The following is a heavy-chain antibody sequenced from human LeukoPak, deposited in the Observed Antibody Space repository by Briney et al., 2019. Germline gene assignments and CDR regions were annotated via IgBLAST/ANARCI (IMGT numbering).Heavy chain of an antibody. CDR3: ARRYSRGWYRAFDI. CDR2: IYYSGST. V-gene: IGHV4-39*07. J-gene: IGHJ3*02. CDR1: GGSISSSSYY. Sequence: PSETLSLTCTVSGGSISSSSYYWGWIRQPPGKGLEWIGSIYYSGSTYYNPSLKSQVTISVDTSKNQFSLKLSSVTAADTAVYYCARRYSRGWYRAFDIWGQGTMVTVSS. D-gene: IGHD6-19*01.